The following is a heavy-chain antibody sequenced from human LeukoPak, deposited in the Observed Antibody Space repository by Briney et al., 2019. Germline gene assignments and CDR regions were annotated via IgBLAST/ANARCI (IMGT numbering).Heavy chain of an antibody. CDR3: SESYFGPFAH. CDR2: LSYTGKT. V-gene: IGHV4-59*02. Sequence: SETLSLTCVVSGASVSSSHWNWIRQLPGKGLEWIGCLSYTGKTDYNPSLTSRVTISLETSKNQVSLKLRFVTAADTAVYYCSESYFGPFAHWGQGILVTVSS. J-gene: IGHJ4*02. CDR1: GASVSSSH. D-gene: IGHD1-26*01.